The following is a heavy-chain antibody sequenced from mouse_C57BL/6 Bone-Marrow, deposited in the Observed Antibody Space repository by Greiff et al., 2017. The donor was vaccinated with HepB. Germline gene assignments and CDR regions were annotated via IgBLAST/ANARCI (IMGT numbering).Heavy chain of an antibody. Sequence: QVHVKQPGAELVRPGTSVKLSCKASGYTFTSYWMHWVKQRPGQGLEWIGVIDPSDSYTNYNQKFKGKATLTVDTSSSTAYMQLSSLTSEDSAVYYCARSDTTVVAFDYFDYWGQGTTLTVSS. CDR3: ARSDTTVVAFDYFDY. D-gene: IGHD1-1*01. J-gene: IGHJ2*01. CDR1: GYTFTSYW. V-gene: IGHV1-59*01. CDR2: IDPSDSYT.